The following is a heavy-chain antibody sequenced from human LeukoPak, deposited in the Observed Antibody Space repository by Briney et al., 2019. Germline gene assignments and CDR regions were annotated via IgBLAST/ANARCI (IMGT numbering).Heavy chain of an antibody. CDR3: ARAYSSGWYSGDY. D-gene: IGHD6-19*01. Sequence: ASVKVSCKASGYTFTGYYMHWVRQAPGQGLEWMGRINPNSGGTNYAQKFQGRVTMTRDTSISTAYMELSRLRSDDTAVYYCARAYSSGWYSGDYWGQGTLVTVSS. J-gene: IGHJ4*02. V-gene: IGHV1-2*06. CDR1: GYTFTGYY. CDR2: INPNSGGT.